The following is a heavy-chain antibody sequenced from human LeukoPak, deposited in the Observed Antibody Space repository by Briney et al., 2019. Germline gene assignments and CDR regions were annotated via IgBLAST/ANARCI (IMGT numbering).Heavy chain of an antibody. Sequence: GGSLRLSCAASGFAFSTYAIHWVRQAPGKGLEWVAVISNDGIRKYYADSVKGRLTISRDNTRNTLYLQMDSLRTEDTAVYYCARRRQPGTITDAFHIWGQGTMVIVSS. CDR3: ARRRQPGTITDAFHI. D-gene: IGHD1-7*01. CDR2: ISNDGIRK. CDR1: GFAFSTYA. J-gene: IGHJ3*02. V-gene: IGHV3-30*04.